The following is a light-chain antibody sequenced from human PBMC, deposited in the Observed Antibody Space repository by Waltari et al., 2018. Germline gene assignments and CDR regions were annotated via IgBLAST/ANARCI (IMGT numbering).Light chain of an antibody. CDR3: HQHNNWPHT. Sequence: ETVLTQSPATLSLSPGERATLSCRASQSVTSLAWHQQKPGQAPRLLIYDASNRATGIPARFSGSGSGTDFTLTISSLEPEDFAVYYCHQHNNWPHTFGQGTKLEIK. CDR2: DAS. CDR1: QSVTS. J-gene: IGKJ2*01. V-gene: IGKV3-11*01.